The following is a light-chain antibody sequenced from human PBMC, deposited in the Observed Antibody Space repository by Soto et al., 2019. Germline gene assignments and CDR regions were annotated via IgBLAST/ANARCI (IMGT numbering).Light chain of an antibody. J-gene: IGKJ4*01. V-gene: IGKV3-20*01. CDR2: GAS. CDR1: ESVSSDH. Sequence: EIVLTQSPGTLSLSPGERATLSCRASESVSSDHLAWYQRKPGQAPRLLIYGASYRATDIPDRFSGSGSGIDLTITILRLEDLDLSFYIRHQYCSTPPTFGLGTKVEI. CDR3: HQYCSTPPT.